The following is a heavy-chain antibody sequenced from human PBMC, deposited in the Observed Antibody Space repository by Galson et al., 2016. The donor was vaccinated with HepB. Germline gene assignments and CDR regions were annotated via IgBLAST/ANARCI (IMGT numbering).Heavy chain of an antibody. Sequence: SLRLSCAASGFSFRTFSMNWVRQAPGKGLEWVSSISSSTTYIYYADSLKGRFTISRDDAKNSLYLQMNSLRAEDTAVYYCARVLGGAISGSFDLWGQGTMVTVSS. CDR3: ARVLGGAISGSFDL. D-gene: IGHD3-16*02. CDR1: GFSFRTFS. CDR2: ISSSTTYI. V-gene: IGHV3-21*01. J-gene: IGHJ3*01.